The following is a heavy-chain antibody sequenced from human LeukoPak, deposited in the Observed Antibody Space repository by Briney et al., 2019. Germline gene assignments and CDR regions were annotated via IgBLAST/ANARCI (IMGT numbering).Heavy chain of an antibody. J-gene: IGHJ4*02. D-gene: IGHD6-19*01. CDR1: GGSISSSIW. CDR3: ASKQWLSPYYFDY. V-gene: IGHV4-4*02. Sequence: SGTLSLTCAVSGGSISSSIWWSWVRQPPGKGLEWIGEIYHGGSTNYNPSLKSRVTISVDKSKNRFSLKLSSVTAADTAVYYCASKQWLSPYYFDYWGQGTLVTVSS. CDR2: IYHGGST.